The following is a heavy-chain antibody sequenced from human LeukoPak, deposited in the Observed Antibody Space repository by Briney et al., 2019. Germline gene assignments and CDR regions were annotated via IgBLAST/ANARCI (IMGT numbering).Heavy chain of an antibody. Sequence: ASVKVSCKASGYTFTSYYMHWVRQAPGQGLEWMGRINPNSGGTNYAQKFQGRVTMTRDTSISTAYMELSRLRSDDTAVYYCAREGDLGHQWLVRYFDYWGLGTLVTVSS. CDR2: INPNSGGT. CDR1: GYTFTSYY. CDR3: AREGDLGHQWLVRYFDY. V-gene: IGHV1-2*06. D-gene: IGHD6-19*01. J-gene: IGHJ4*02.